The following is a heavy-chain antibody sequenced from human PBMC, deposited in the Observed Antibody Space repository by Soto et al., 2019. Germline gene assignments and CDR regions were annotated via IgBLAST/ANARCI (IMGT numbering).Heavy chain of an antibody. CDR1: GGTFSSYA. V-gene: IGHV1-69*13. J-gene: IGHJ4*02. CDR2: IIPIFGTA. Sequence: ASVKVSCKASGGTFSSYAISWVRQAPGQGLEWMGGIIPIFGTANYAQKFQGRVTITADESTSTAYMELISLRSEDTAVYYCARAGYYHILTGPRTIDYWGQRTLVTVHS. CDR3: ARAGYYHILTGPRTIDY. D-gene: IGHD3-9*01.